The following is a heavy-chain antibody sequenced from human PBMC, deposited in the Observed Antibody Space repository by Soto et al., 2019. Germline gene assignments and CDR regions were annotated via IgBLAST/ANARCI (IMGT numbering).Heavy chain of an antibody. Sequence: SETLSLTCTVSGGSISSGGYYWSWIRQHPGKGLEWIGYIYYSGSTYYNPSLKSRVTISVDTSKNQFSLKLSSVTPEDTAVYYCASETAVFRGVRNAFDVWGQGTKVTVSS. V-gene: IGHV4-31*03. CDR3: ASETAVFRGVRNAFDV. J-gene: IGHJ3*01. CDR1: GGSISSGGYY. CDR2: IYYSGST. D-gene: IGHD3-10*01.